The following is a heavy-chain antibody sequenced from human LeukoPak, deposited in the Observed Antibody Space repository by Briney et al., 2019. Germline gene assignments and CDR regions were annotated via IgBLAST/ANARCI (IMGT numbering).Heavy chain of an antibody. V-gene: IGHV4-30-4*01. D-gene: IGHD3-3*02. CDR3: ARGQFWSGYSI. Sequence: SETLSLTCTVSGGSISSGDYYWSWIRQPPGKGLEWIGYIYYSGSTYYNPSLESRVTISVDTSKNQFSLKLSSVTAADTAIYYCARGQFWSGYSIWGQGTLVTVSS. J-gene: IGHJ4*02. CDR1: GGSISSGDYY. CDR2: IYYSGST.